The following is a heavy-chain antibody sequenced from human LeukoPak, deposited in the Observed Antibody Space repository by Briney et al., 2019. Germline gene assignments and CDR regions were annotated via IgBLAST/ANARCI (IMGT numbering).Heavy chain of an antibody. Sequence: SETLSLTCTVSGGSISSSSYYWGWIRQPPGKGLEWIGSIYYSGSTYYNPSLKSRVTISVDTSKNQFSLKLSSVTAADTAVYYCARTYYDYVWGSYRYNYFDYWGQGTLVTVSS. J-gene: IGHJ4*02. V-gene: IGHV4-39*07. D-gene: IGHD3-16*02. CDR1: GGSISSSSYY. CDR2: IYYSGST. CDR3: ARTYYDYVWGSYRYNYFDY.